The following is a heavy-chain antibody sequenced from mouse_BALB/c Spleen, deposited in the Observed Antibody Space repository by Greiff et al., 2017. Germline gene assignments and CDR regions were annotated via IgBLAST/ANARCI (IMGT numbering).Heavy chain of an antibody. CDR3: ARSYGNYPPYAMDY. Sequence: VQLQQSGPGLVKPSQSLSLTCTVTGYSITSDYAWNWIRQFPGNKLEWMGYISYSGSTSYNPSLKSRISITRDTSKNQFFLQLNSVTTEDTATYYCARSYGNYPPYAMDYWGQGTSVTVSS. CDR2: ISYSGST. CDR1: GYSITSDYA. V-gene: IGHV3-2*02. D-gene: IGHD2-1*01. J-gene: IGHJ4*01.